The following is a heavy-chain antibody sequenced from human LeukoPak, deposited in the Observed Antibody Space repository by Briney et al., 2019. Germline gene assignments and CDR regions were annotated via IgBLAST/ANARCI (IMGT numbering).Heavy chain of an antibody. D-gene: IGHD6-13*01. CDR2: ISGSGGST. V-gene: IGHV3-23*01. CDR1: GFTFSSYA. CDR3: ARVPQQHWDFDL. J-gene: IGHJ2*01. Sequence: GGSLRLSCAASGFTFSSYAMSWVRQAPGKGLEWVSAISGSGGSTYYADSVKGRFTISRDNAKNTLFLQMNSLRAEDTAVYYCARVPQQHWDFDLWGRGTLVTVSS.